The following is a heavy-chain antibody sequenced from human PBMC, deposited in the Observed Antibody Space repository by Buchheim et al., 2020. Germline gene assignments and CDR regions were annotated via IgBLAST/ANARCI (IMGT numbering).Heavy chain of an antibody. J-gene: IGHJ4*02. V-gene: IGHV4-59*01. D-gene: IGHD3-22*01. CDR1: GGSISSYY. CDR3: ARAAYDSSGYSDYYFDY. Sequence: QVQLQESGPGLVKPSETLSLTCTVSGGSISSYYWSWIRQPPGKGLEWIGYIYYSGRTNYNPSLKSRVTISVDTSKNQFSLKLSSVTAADTAVYYCARAAYDSSGYSDYYFDYWGQGTL. CDR2: IYYSGRT.